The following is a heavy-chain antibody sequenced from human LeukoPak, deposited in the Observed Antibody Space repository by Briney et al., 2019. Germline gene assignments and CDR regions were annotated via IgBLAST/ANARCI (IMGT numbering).Heavy chain of an antibody. CDR1: GLTVSIYT. CDR3: ARAVGDCSGGSCYSELDY. V-gene: IGHV3-30*01. D-gene: IGHD2-15*01. CDR2: ISYDGTNK. Sequence: PGKSLRLSCAASGLTVSIYTMHWVRQASGKGLEWVALISYDGTNKYYADSVKGRFTISRDNSKSTLYLQMNSLRAEDTAVYYCARAVGDCSGGSCYSELDYWGQGALVTVS. J-gene: IGHJ4*02.